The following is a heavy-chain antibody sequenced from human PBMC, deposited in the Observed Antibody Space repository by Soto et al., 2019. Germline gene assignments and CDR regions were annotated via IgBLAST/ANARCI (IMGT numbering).Heavy chain of an antibody. J-gene: IGHJ4*02. CDR2: INHSGST. CDR3: ARDHQSIAARQLDY. D-gene: IGHD6-6*01. Sequence: SETLSLTCAVYGGSFSGYYWSWIRQPPGKGLEWIGEINHSGSTNYNPSLKSRVTISVDTSKNQFSLRLSSVTAADTAVYYCARDHQSIAARQLDYWGQGTLVTVSS. CDR1: GGSFSGYY. V-gene: IGHV4-34*01.